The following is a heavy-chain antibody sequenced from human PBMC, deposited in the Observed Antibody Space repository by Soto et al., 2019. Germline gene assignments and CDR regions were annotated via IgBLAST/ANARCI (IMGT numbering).Heavy chain of an antibody. CDR2: IKSKTDGGTT. J-gene: IGHJ6*03. CDR3: TTAGLRYYYYYYMDV. V-gene: IGHV3-15*01. Sequence: EVQLVESGGGLVKPGGSLRLSCAASGFTFSNAWMSWVRQAPGKGLEWVGRIKSKTDGGTTDYAAPVKGRFTISRDDSNNTLYLQMNSLKTEDTAVYYCTTAGLRYYYYYYMDVWGKGTTVTVSS. CDR1: GFTFSNAW. D-gene: IGHD5-12*01.